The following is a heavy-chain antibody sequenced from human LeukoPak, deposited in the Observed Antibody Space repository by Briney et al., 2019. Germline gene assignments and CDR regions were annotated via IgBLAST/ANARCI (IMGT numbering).Heavy chain of an antibody. CDR2: IIPIFGTA. Sequence: SVMLSCTASAGTFTNYAISWVRQAPGQGLEWMGGIIPIFGTANYAQKFQGRVTITADESTSTAYMELSSLRSEDTAVYYCARDRRYCSGGSCYSFGMDVWGQGTTVTVSS. D-gene: IGHD2-15*01. J-gene: IGHJ6*02. CDR1: AGTFTNYA. CDR3: ARDRRYCSGGSCYSFGMDV. V-gene: IGHV1-69*13.